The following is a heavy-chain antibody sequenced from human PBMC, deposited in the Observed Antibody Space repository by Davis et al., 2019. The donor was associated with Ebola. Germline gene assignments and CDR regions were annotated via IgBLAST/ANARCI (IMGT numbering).Heavy chain of an antibody. CDR2: ISAYNGNT. J-gene: IGHJ6*02. V-gene: IGHV1-18*01. CDR3: ARTAVYYGMDV. CDR1: GYTFTSYA. Sequence: ASVKVSCKASGYTFTSYAMHWVRQAPGQRLEWMGWISAYNGNTNYAQKLQGRVTMTTDTSTSTAYMELRSLRSDDTAVYYCARTAVYYGMDVWGQGTTVTVSS.